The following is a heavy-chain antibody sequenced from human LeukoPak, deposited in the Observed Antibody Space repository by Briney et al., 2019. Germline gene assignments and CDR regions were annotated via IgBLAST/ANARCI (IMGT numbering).Heavy chain of an antibody. V-gene: IGHV4-34*01. CDR2: INHSGST. CDR3: AGDAEQLVVSY. D-gene: IGHD6-6*01. J-gene: IGHJ4*01. CDR1: GGSFSGYY. Sequence: SETLSLTCAVYGGSFSGYYWSWIRQPQGKGLEWIGEINHSGSTNYNPSLKSRVTISVDTSKNQFSLKLSSVTAADTAVYYCAGDAEQLVVSYWGQEPWSPSPQ.